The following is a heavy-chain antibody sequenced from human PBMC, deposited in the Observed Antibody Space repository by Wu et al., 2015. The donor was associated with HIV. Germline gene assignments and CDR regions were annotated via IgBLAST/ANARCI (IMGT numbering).Heavy chain of an antibody. CDR1: GYSFTSHG. V-gene: IGHV1-2*02. D-gene: IGHD3-16*01. CDR2: INPNNGGT. Sequence: QVQLVQSGTEVKKPGASVKVSCKASGYSFTSHGMSWVRQAPGQGLEWMGWINPNNGGTSYAQKFQDRATITRDTSTGVVYLGLIGLRSADTAVYFCARDQGPGRGKGLDYWGRGSLVTVSS. CDR3: ARDQGPGRGKGLDY. J-gene: IGHJ4*02.